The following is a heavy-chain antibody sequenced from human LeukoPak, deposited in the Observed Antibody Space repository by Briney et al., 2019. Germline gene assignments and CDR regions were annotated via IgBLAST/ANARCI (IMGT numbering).Heavy chain of an antibody. CDR1: GFTFSSYV. V-gene: IGHV3-30-3*01. CDR2: ISYEGSDK. Sequence: GGSLRLSCAASGFTFSSYVMHWVRQAPGKGLQWVAVISYEGSDKYYADSVKGRFTISRDNSKNTLYLQMNSLRAEDTAVYYCARPRGNYYYYYGIDVWGQGTTVTVSS. CDR3: ARPRGNYYYYYGIDV. D-gene: IGHD3-16*01. J-gene: IGHJ6*02.